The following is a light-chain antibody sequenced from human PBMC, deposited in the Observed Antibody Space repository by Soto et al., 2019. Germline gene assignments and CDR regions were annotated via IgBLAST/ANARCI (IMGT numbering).Light chain of an antibody. V-gene: IGKV3-11*01. CDR2: SAS. Sequence: EIVLTQSPATLSLSPGERATLSCRASQNVGNELVWYHQKRGQAPRLLIYSASNRATVIPARFSGSGSGTDCTLALSSLKPEEFAAYYCQPRSNGPPSFGGGTKVEI. CDR1: QNVGNE. CDR3: QPRSNGPPS. J-gene: IGKJ4*01.